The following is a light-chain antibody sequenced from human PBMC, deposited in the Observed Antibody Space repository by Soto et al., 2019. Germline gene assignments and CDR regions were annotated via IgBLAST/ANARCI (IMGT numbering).Light chain of an antibody. Sequence: QAALTQPASVSGSPGQAITISCTGTSSDVGGYNYVSWYQQHPGKAPKLMMYEVRNRPSGISNRFSGSKSGYTASLTISGLQAEDEADYYCSSYTSAGTLVFGGGTKLTVL. V-gene: IGLV2-14*01. J-gene: IGLJ2*01. CDR2: EVR. CDR3: SSYTSAGTLV. CDR1: SSDVGGYNY.